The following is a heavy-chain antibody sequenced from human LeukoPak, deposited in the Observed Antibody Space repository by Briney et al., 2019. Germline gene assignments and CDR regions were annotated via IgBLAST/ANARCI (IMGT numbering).Heavy chain of an antibody. V-gene: IGHV3-23*01. CDR3: AKDGHCGYSYGQYYFDY. Sequence: PGESLRLSCAASGFTFSSYAMSWVRQAPGKGLEWVSAISGSGGSTYYADSVKGRFTISRDDSKNTLYLQMNSLRAEDTAVYYCAKDGHCGYSYGQYYFDYWGQGTLATVSS. D-gene: IGHD5-18*01. CDR1: GFTFSSYA. J-gene: IGHJ4*02. CDR2: ISGSGGST.